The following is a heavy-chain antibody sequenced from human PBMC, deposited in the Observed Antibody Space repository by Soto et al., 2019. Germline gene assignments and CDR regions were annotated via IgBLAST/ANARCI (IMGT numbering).Heavy chain of an antibody. CDR3: ARGGYYDFWSGPCLTYGMDV. D-gene: IGHD3-3*01. J-gene: IGHJ6*02. V-gene: IGHV4-30-4*08. CDR2: IYYSGST. CDR1: GGSFSSGGYY. Sequence: SETLSLTCTVSGGSFSSGGYYWSWIRQLPGKGLEWIGYIYYSGSTYYNPSLKSRVTISVDTSKNQFSLKLSSVTAADTAVYYWARGGYYDFWSGPCLTYGMDVWGQGTTVTVSS.